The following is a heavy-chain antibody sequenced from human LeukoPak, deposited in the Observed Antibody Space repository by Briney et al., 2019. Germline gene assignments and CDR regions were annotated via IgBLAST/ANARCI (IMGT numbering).Heavy chain of an antibody. V-gene: IGHV3-23*01. CDR1: GFTFSSSA. J-gene: IGHJ4*02. Sequence: PGGSLRLSCAASGFTFSSSAMSWVRQAPGXXXXXVSTISSSGGNTYYXDSVKGRFTISRDNSKSTLYLQMNSLRAEDTALYYCARGGSGSYYPHWGQGTLVIVSS. CDR2: ISSSGGNT. CDR3: ARGGSGSYYPH. D-gene: IGHD1-26*01.